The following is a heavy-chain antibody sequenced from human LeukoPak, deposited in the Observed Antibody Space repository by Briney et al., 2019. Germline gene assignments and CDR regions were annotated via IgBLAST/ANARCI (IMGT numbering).Heavy chain of an antibody. CDR3: AKDHSIYGMDV. CDR2: ISYDGSNK. CDR1: GFTFSSYA. V-gene: IGHV3-30*18. J-gene: IGHJ6*02. Sequence: GGSLRLSCAASGFTFSSYAMNWVRQAPGKGLEWVAVISYDGSNKYYADSVKGRFTISRDNSKNTLYLQMNSLRAEDTAVYYCAKDHSIYGMDVWGQGTTVTVSS.